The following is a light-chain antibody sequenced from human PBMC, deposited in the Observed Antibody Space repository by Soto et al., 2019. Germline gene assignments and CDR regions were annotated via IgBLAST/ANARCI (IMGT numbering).Light chain of an antibody. J-gene: IGKJ5*01. CDR3: QQRSNWFLT. CDR2: GAS. Sequence: EIVLTQSPGTLSLSPGERATLFCRSSQSFTTSQLAWYQHKPGQAPRLLIYGASTTATGIPARFSGSGSGTEFTLTISSLQSEDFAVYYCQQRSNWFLTFGQGTRLEIK. CDR1: QSFTTSQ. V-gene: IGKV3D-20*02.